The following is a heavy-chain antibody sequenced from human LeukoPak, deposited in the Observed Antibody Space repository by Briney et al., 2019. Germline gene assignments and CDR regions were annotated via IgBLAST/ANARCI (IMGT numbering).Heavy chain of an antibody. CDR2: IKQDGSEK. V-gene: IGHV3-7*01. CDR1: GFTFSSYW. CDR3: ASGYYYYGMDV. Sequence: GGSLRLSCAASGFTFSSYWMGWVRQAPGKGLEWVANIKQDGSEKYYVDSVKGRFTISRDNAKNSLYLQMNSLRAEDTAVYYCASGYYYYGMDVWGQGTTVTVSS. J-gene: IGHJ6*02.